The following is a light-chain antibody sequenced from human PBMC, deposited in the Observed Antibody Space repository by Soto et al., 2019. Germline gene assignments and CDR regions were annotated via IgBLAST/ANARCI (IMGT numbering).Light chain of an antibody. J-gene: IGLJ2*01. CDR1: SSNIGAGYH. V-gene: IGLV1-40*01. Sequence: QLVLTQPPSVSGAPGQRVTFSCTGSSSNIGAGYHVHWYQQLPGTAPKLLIYADNHRPSGVPDRFSGSKSGTSASLVITGLQADDEADYYCQSYDSTLSGPVVFGGGTKLTVL. CDR3: QSYDSTLSGPVV. CDR2: ADN.